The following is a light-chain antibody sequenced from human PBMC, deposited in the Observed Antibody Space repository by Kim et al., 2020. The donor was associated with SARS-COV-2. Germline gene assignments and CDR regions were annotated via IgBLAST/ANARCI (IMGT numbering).Light chain of an antibody. Sequence: IVMTQSPATLSVSPGERATLSCRATESISDNLAWYQQKPGQAPRLLIYGASTRATGIPARFRGSRSGTEFTLIITTLQSEDFAMYYCQQYKIWPPLTFGGGTKVDIK. CDR2: GAS. J-gene: IGKJ4*01. CDR1: ESISDN. CDR3: QQYKIWPPLT. V-gene: IGKV3D-15*01.